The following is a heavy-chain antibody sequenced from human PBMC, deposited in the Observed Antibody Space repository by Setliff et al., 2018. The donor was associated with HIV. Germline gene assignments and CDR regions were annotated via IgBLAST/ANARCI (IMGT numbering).Heavy chain of an antibody. Sequence: SETLSLTCTVSGGSITDYFWSWIRQSPGKGLEWMGNIYSRGNTEYKPSLLNRFTMSLDTPRNKFSLRLSPVTAADTAVYYCARGSYDIVGDTRSPDYNYFGMDVWGQGTTVTVSS. J-gene: IGHJ6*02. V-gene: IGHV4-4*09. CDR3: ARGSYDIVGDTRSPDYNYFGMDV. CDR2: IYSRGNT. CDR1: GGSITDYF. D-gene: IGHD1-26*01.